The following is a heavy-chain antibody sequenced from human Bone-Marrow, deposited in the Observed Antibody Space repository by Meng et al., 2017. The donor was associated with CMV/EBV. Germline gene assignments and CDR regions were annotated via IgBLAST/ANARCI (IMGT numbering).Heavy chain of an antibody. CDR3: ARGGVLRYFDWSRRNWFDP. Sequence: ESLKISCAVYGGSFSGYYWSWIRQPPGKGLEWIGEINHSGSTNYNPSLKSRVTISVDTSKNQFSLKLSSVTAADTAVYYCARGGVLRYFDWSRRNWFDPWGQGTLVTVSS. CDR1: GGSFSGYY. D-gene: IGHD3-9*01. V-gene: IGHV4-34*01. CDR2: INHSGST. J-gene: IGHJ5*02.